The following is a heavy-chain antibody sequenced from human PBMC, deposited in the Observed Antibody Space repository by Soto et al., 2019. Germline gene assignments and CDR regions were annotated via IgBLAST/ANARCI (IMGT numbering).Heavy chain of an antibody. Sequence: QVQLQESGPGLVKPSQTLSLTCTVSGGSISSGDYYWSWIRQPPGKGLEWIGYIYYSGSTYYNPSLKSRVTISVDTSKNQFSLKLSSVTAADTAVYYCARAAYCISTSCSDAVDYWGQGTLVTVSS. V-gene: IGHV4-30-4*01. CDR1: GGSISSGDYY. CDR2: IYYSGST. J-gene: IGHJ4*02. D-gene: IGHD2-2*01. CDR3: ARAAYCISTSCSDAVDY.